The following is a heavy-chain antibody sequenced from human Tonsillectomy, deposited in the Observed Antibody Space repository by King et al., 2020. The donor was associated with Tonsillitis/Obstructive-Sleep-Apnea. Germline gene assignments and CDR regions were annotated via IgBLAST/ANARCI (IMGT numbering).Heavy chain of an antibody. Sequence: VQLVESGGGLVQSGGSLRLSCVASGFTFSNYAMIWVRQAPGKGLQWVSTISGSGGSTFYAESVKGRFFISRENSKNTVSLQMNSLRAEDTAVYYCAKAPVIVVVMAGYWGQGTLVTVSS. D-gene: IGHD3-22*01. V-gene: IGHV3-23*04. J-gene: IGHJ4*02. CDR3: AKAPVIVVVMAGY. CDR1: GFTFSNYA. CDR2: ISGSGGST.